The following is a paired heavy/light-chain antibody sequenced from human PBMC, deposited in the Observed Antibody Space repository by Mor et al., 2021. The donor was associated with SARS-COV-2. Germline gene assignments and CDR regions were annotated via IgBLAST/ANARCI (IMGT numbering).Light chain of an antibody. CDR3: QQYYSYPGT. V-gene: IGKV1-8*01. Sequence: AIRMTQSPSSFSASTGDRVTITCRASQGISSYLAWYQQKPGKAPKLLIYAASTLQSGVPSRFSGSGSGTDFTLTISCLQSEDFATYYCQQYYSYPGTFGQGTKLEIK. CDR1: QGISSY. CDR2: AAS. J-gene: IGKJ2*02.
Heavy chain of an antibody. V-gene: IGHV4-34*01. J-gene: IGHJ4*02. D-gene: IGHD5-12*01. Sequence: QVQLQQWGAGLLKPSETLSLTCAVYGGSFSGYYWSWIRQPPGKGLEWIGEINHSGSTNYNPSLKSRVTISVDTSKNQFSLKLSSVTAADTAVYYCARGLEERRDGYNKKYYFDYWGQGTLVTVSS. CDR2: INHSGST. CDR3: ARGLEERRDGYNKKYYFDY. CDR1: GGSFSGYY.